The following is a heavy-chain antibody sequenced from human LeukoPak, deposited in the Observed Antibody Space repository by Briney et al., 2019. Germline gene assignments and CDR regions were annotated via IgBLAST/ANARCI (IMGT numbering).Heavy chain of an antibody. CDR3: SRSGPYYYKDV. CDR2: IYTSGST. CDR1: GGSMSSFY. J-gene: IGHJ6*03. Sequence: PSETLSLTCTVSGGSMSSFYWSWIRQPPGKGLEWIGDIYTSGSTNYNPSFRSRVTISVDTSEKKFSLKLTSVTAADTAVYYCSRSGPYYYKDVWGKGTTVTVYS. V-gene: IGHV4-4*09.